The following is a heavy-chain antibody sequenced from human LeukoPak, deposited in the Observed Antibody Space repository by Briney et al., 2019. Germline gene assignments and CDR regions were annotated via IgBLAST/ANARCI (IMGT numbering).Heavy chain of an antibody. CDR3: ARRIPRLPTVHRWFDP. J-gene: IGHJ5*02. CDR2: IYYSGST. CDR1: GGSISSSSYY. Sequence: SETLSLTCTVSGGSISSSSYYWGWIRQPPGKGLEWIGSIYYSGSTYYNPSLKSRVTISVDTSKNQFSLKLSSVTAADTAVYYCARRIPRLPTVHRWFDPWGQGTLVTVSS. V-gene: IGHV4-39*07. D-gene: IGHD2-21*01.